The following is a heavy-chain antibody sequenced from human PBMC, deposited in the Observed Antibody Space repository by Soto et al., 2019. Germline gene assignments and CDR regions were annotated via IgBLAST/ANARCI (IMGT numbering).Heavy chain of an antibody. Sequence: PGGSLRLSCAASGFTFSSYAMHWVRQAPGKGLEWVAVISYDGSNKYYADSVKGRFTISRDNSKNTLYLQMNSLRAEDTAVYYCARDAHDPGPLGARCMDVWGQGTTVTVSS. J-gene: IGHJ6*02. CDR3: ARDAHDPGPLGARCMDV. CDR1: GFTFSSYA. D-gene: IGHD3-16*01. CDR2: ISYDGSNK. V-gene: IGHV3-30-3*01.